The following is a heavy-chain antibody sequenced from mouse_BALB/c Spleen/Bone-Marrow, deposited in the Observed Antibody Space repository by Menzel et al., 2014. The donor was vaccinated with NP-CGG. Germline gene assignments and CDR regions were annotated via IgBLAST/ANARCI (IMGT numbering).Heavy chain of an antibody. D-gene: IGHD3-2*01. V-gene: IGHV1S81*02. Sequence: EQLHEYGTGLVRPGASVKLSCKACGYTFTSYWIHWVRQRPGKGLEWIGESHPSNGRTGYNEKFKAKATLTVDKSSTSAHMQLRSLTSEDSAVYYWARGTARTMMDYWGQGTSVTVSS. CDR2: SHPSNGRT. J-gene: IGHJ4*01. CDR1: GYTFTSYW. CDR3: ARGTARTMMDY.